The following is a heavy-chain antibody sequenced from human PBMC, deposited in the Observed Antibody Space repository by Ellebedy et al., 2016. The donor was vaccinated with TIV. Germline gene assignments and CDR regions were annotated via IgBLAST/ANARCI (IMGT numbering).Heavy chain of an antibody. V-gene: IGHV3-23*01. Sequence: AISGSGGSTYYADSVKGRFTISRDNSKNTLYLQMNSLRAEDTAVYYCARDVSRYFDWFGGMDVWGQGTTVTVSS. D-gene: IGHD3-9*01. J-gene: IGHJ6*02. CDR3: ARDVSRYFDWFGGMDV. CDR2: ISGSGGST.